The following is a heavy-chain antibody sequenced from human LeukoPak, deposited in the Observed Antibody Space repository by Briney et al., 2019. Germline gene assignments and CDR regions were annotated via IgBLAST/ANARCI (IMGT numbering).Heavy chain of an antibody. Sequence: GGSLRLSCAASGFTFSSYAMSWVRQAPGKGLEWVSAISGSGGSTYYADSMKGRFTISRDNSKNTLYLQMNSLRAEDTAVYYCAKDLEYYYGSGSYYPAADYWGQGTLVTVSS. CDR3: AKDLEYYYGSGSYYPAADY. V-gene: IGHV3-23*01. J-gene: IGHJ4*02. CDR1: GFTFSSYA. D-gene: IGHD3-10*01. CDR2: ISGSGGST.